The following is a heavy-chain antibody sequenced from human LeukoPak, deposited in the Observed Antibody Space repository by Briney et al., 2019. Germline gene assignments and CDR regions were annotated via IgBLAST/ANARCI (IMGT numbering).Heavy chain of an antibody. J-gene: IGHJ4*02. D-gene: IGHD3-22*01. CDR3: ARQGSYDNSGYSFDY. CDR2: LYPGNADA. V-gene: IGHV5-51*01. CDR1: GYSFTSYW. Sequence: GESLKISCKGSGYSFTSYWIGWVRQMPGKGLDWMGILYPGNADATYSPSFQGQATISADKSTTTVYLQWSSLKASDTAMYYCARQGSYDNSGYSFDYWGQGTLVTVSS.